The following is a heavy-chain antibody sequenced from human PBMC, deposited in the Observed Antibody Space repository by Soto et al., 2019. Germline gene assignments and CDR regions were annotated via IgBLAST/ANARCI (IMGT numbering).Heavy chain of an antibody. CDR1: GGSISSYY. D-gene: IGHD1-26*01. Sequence: SETLSLTCTVSGGSISSYYWSWIRQPPGKGLEWIGYIYHSGSTYYNPSLKSRVTISVDTSAGTVYMQLSSLTSEDTAVYYCARDDSGFSGSHYIDYFNYWGQGALVTVSS. CDR2: IYHSGST. CDR3: ARDDSGFSGSHYIDYFNY. V-gene: IGHV4-59*04. J-gene: IGHJ4*02.